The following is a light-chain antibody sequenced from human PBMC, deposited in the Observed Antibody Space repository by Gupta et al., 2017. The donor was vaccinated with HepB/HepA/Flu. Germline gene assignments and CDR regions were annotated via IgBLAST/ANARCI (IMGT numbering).Light chain of an antibody. J-gene: IGKJ4*01. CDR2: GAS. V-gene: IGKV3-15*01. CDR1: QSVSSN. Sequence: EIVMTQSPGTLSVSPGERATLSCRASQSVSSNLAWYQQKPGQAPRLVIYGASTRDTGIPARFSGSGSGTEFTLTISSLLSEDFAVYYCQQDSNWPPLTFGGGTKVEIK. CDR3: QQDSNWPPLT.